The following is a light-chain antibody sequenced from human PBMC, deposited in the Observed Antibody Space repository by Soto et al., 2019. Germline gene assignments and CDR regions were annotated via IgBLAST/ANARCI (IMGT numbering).Light chain of an antibody. Sequence: QSALTQPASVSGSPGQSITISCTGTSSDIGNYNYVSWYQQHPGKAPKLIIYEVTNRPSGVSDRFSGSKYGNTASLTISALQAEDDADYPCSSYIRSSSSWVFGGGTKLTVL. CDR3: SSYIRSSSSWV. V-gene: IGLV2-14*01. CDR1: SSDIGNYNY. J-gene: IGLJ3*02. CDR2: EVT.